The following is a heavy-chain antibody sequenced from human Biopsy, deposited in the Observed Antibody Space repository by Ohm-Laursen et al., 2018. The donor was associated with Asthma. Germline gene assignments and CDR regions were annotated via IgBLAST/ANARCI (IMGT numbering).Heavy chain of an antibody. V-gene: IGHV3-30*03. J-gene: IGHJ3*02. Sequence: SLRLSCAASGFVFSQCGMHWVRQGPGKGLEWVALVSSDGHNKYYEDSVKGRFTNSRDNSKNRLYLQINSLRVEDSAVYYCARQSGHDYGGSSAFDTWGQGTMVAVSS. CDR2: VSSDGHNK. D-gene: IGHD4-23*01. CDR1: GFVFSQCG. CDR3: ARQSGHDYGGSSAFDT.